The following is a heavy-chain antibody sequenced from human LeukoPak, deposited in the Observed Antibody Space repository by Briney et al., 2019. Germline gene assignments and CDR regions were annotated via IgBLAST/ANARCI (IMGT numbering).Heavy chain of an antibody. CDR3: AKEDRSAAGTGSY. J-gene: IGHJ4*02. CDR1: GFIFTNYW. V-gene: IGHV3-23*01. CDR2: ISGSAGRT. D-gene: IGHD6-13*01. Sequence: GGSLRLSCAASGFIFTNYWMSWVRQAPGKGLEWVSGISGSAGRTYYADSVKGRFTISRDNSKNTLYLQMNSLRAEDTAVYYCAKEDRSAAGTGSYWGQGTLVTVSS.